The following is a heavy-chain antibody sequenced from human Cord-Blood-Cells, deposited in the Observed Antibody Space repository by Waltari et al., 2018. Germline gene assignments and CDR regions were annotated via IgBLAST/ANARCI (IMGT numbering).Heavy chain of an antibody. CDR3: ATVWTTVDPFDY. CDR1: GYTLTELS. Sequence: QVQLVQSGAEVKTPGDSVKVSCKVSGYTLTELSMHWVRQAPGKGLEWMGGFDPEDGETIYAQKFQGRVTMTEDTSTDTAYMELSSLRSEDTAVYYCATVWTTVDPFDYWGQGTLVTVSS. D-gene: IGHD4-17*01. J-gene: IGHJ4*02. V-gene: IGHV1-24*01. CDR2: FDPEDGET.